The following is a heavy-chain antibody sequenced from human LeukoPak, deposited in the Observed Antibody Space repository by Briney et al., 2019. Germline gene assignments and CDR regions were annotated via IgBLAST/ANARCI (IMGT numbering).Heavy chain of an antibody. Sequence: GGSLRLSCAASGFTFSSYSMNWVRQAPGKGLEWVSSISSSSSYIYYADSVKGRFTISRDNAKNSLYLQMNSPRAEDTAVYYCARDEAEDIQYNWFDPWGQGTLVTVSS. CDR3: ARDEAEDIQYNWFDP. CDR1: GFTFSSYS. J-gene: IGHJ5*02. D-gene: IGHD2-15*01. V-gene: IGHV3-21*01. CDR2: ISSSSSYI.